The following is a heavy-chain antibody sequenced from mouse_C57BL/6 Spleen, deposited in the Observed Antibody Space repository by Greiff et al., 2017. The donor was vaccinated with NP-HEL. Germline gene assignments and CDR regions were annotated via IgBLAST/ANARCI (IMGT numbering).Heavy chain of an antibody. CDR2: IYPGDGDT. Sequence: VQLVESGPELVKPGASVKISCKASGYAFSSSWMNWVKQRPGKGLEWIGRIYPGDGDTNYNGKFKGKATLTADKSSSTAYMQLSSLTSEDSAVYVCASNRNDYGSSYVDWYFDVWGTGTTVTVSS. CDR1: GYAFSSSW. CDR3: ASNRNDYGSSYVDWYFDV. D-gene: IGHD1-1*01. J-gene: IGHJ1*03. V-gene: IGHV1-82*01.